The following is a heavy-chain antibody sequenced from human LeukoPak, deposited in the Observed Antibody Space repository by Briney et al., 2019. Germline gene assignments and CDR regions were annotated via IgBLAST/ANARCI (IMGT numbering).Heavy chain of an antibody. Sequence: GSLRLSCAASGFTFSSYGMSWVRQAPGKGLEWIGEIYHSGSTNYNPSLKSRVTISVDTSKNQFSLKLSSVTAADTAVYYCARRGATLYYFDYWGQGTLVTVSS. CDR1: GFTFSSYGM. D-gene: IGHD3-16*01. CDR2: IYHSGST. V-gene: IGHV4-4*02. J-gene: IGHJ4*02. CDR3: ARRGATLYYFDY.